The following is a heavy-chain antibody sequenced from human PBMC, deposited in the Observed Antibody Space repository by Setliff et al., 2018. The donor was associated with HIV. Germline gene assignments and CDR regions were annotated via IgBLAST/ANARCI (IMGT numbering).Heavy chain of an antibody. CDR1: GYTFIDYF. V-gene: IGHV1-2*02. CDR3: ARPRVFDSFDV. CDR2: ISPYDGSR. J-gene: IGHJ3*01. Sequence: ASVKVSCKASGYTFIDYFIHWVRQAPGQGLEWMGWISPYDGSRRISQRFQGRVIMTLDTSISTAYLEIPRLTSDDAAVYYCARPRVFDSFDVWGQGTMVTVSS.